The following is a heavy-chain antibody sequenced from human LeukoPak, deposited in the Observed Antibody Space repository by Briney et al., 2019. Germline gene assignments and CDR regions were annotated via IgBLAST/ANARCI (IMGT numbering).Heavy chain of an antibody. CDR1: GLTFSSDW. D-gene: IGHD6-6*01. J-gene: IGHJ4*02. CDR2: INSDASTI. Sequence: GGSLRLSCAASGLTFSSDWMHWVRQVPGKGLVWVSRINSDASTINYADSVKGRFTISRDNSKNMLYLQMNSLRAEDTAVYYCAKWKYSNSGIDDYWGQGTLVTVSS. CDR3: AKWKYSNSGIDDY. V-gene: IGHV3-74*01.